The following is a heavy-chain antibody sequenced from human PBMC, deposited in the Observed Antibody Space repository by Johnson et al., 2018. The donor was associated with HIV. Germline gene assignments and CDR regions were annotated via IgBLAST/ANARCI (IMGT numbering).Heavy chain of an antibody. CDR1: GFTFSSYA. V-gene: IGHV3-23*04. J-gene: IGHJ3*02. CDR3: TRRRGSYGVGGFDI. Sequence: QLVESGGGLVQPGGSLRLSCAASGFTFSSYAMSWVRQAPGKGLEWVSAISGSGGSTYYADSVKGRFTISRDNSKNTLYLQMNGLNTDDTAVYFCTRRRGSYGVGGFDIWGQGTMLTISS. D-gene: IGHD1-26*01. CDR2: ISGSGGST.